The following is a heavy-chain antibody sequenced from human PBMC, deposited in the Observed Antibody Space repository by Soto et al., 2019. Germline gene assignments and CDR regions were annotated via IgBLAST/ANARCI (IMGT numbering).Heavy chain of an antibody. V-gene: IGHV3-23*01. CDR3: AKAYDYICGSYPRDLDY. Sequence: EVQLLESGGGLVQPGGSLRLSCAASGFTFSNFAMFWVRQAPGKGLEWVSSISRTGGAAHYADSVNGRFTISRDNSKNTLVLQMDSLRAEDTAVYYCAKAYDYICGSYPRDLDYCGQGTLVTVSS. J-gene: IGHJ4*02. D-gene: IGHD3-16*02. CDR2: ISRTGGAA. CDR1: GFTFSNFA.